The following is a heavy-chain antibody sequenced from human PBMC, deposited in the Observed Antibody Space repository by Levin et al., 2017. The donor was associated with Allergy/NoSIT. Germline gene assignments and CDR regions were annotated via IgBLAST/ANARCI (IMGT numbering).Heavy chain of an antibody. V-gene: IGHV3-23*01. CDR2: ISGSGGST. CDR1: GFSFNSYG. Sequence: PGGSLRLSCAASGFSFNSYGMSWVRQAPGKGLEWVSVISGSGGSTYYADSVKGRFTISRDNSKNTLYLQMDSLRAEDTAVYYSAEDRNRMRLVVTAIDFWGQGTLVTVSS. D-gene: IGHD2-21*02. CDR3: AEDRNRMRLVVTAIDF. J-gene: IGHJ4*02.